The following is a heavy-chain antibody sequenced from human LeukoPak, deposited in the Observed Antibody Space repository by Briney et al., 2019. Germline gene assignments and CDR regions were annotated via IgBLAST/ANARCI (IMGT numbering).Heavy chain of an antibody. CDR2: INPSGGST. CDR3: ARAGGAAAGRYYYYYYGMDV. CDR1: GYTFTSYY. V-gene: IGHV1-46*01. J-gene: IGHJ6*02. Sequence: GASVKVSCKASGYTFTSYYMHWVRQAPGQGLEWMGIINPSGGSTSYAQEFQGRVTMTRDTSTSTVYMELSSLRSEDTAVYYCARAGGAAAGRYYYYYYGMDVWGQGTTVTVSS. D-gene: IGHD6-13*01.